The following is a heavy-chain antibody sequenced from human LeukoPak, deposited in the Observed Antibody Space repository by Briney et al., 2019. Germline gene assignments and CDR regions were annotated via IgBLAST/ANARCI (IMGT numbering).Heavy chain of an antibody. D-gene: IGHD1-26*01. CDR1: GYTFTGYY. CDR2: INPNSGGT. CDR3: ARLPIVGATAFDY. Sequence: GASVKVSCKASGYTFTGYYMHWVRQAPGQGLEWMGWINPNSGGTNYAQKFQGRVTMTRDTSISTAYLQWSSLKASDTAMYYCARLPIVGATAFDYWGQGTLVTVSS. J-gene: IGHJ4*02. V-gene: IGHV1-2*02.